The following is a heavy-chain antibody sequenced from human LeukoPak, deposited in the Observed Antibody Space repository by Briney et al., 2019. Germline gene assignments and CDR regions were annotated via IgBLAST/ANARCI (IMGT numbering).Heavy chain of an antibody. CDR1: GFTFSSYW. CDR3: ARDFTDILTGRDAFDI. V-gene: IGHV3-7*01. Sequence: GGSLRLSCAASGFTFSSYWMSWVRQAPGKGLEWVANIKQDGSEKYYVDSVKGRFTISRDNAKNSLYLQMNSLRAEDTAVYYCARDFTDILTGRDAFDIWGQGTMVTVSS. D-gene: IGHD3-9*01. CDR2: IKQDGSEK. J-gene: IGHJ3*02.